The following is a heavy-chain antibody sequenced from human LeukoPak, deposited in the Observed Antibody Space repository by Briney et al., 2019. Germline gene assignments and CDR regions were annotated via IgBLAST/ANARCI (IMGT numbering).Heavy chain of an antibody. CDR3: ARSGGMFYFDF. CDR2: IYYGGST. V-gene: IGHV4-59*01. J-gene: IGHJ4*02. Sequence: KPSETLSLTCSVSGASMSSYYWSWIRLPPGKGMEWLGYIYYGGSTNYNPSLKSRVTISVDTSKNQFSLKRSSVTAADSAFYYCARSGGMFYFDFWGQGPWSPSPQ. D-gene: IGHD4-23*01. CDR1: GASMSSYY.